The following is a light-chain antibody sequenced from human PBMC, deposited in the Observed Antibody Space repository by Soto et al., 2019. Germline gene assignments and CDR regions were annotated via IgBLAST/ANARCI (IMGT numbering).Light chain of an antibody. CDR3: SSYTSSSTLEV. V-gene: IGLV2-14*01. J-gene: IGLJ1*01. CDR2: DVS. CDR1: SSDGGGYNY. Sequence: QSVLTQPASVSGSPGQSIAISCTGSSSDGGGYNYVSWYQQHPGKAPKLMIYDVSNRPSGVSNRFSGSKSGNTASLTISGLQAEDEADYYCSSYTSSSTLEVFGTGPKVTVL.